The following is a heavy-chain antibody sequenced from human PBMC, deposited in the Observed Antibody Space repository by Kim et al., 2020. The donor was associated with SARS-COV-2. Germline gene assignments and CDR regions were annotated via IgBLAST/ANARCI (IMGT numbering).Heavy chain of an antibody. D-gene: IGHD1-7*01. CDR1: GFTFSSYA. Sequence: GGSLRLSCAASGFTFSSYAMSCVRPAPVHSLDFFSSIGGSDSRTYYADSVKGRFTISRDNSKNTLHLQMNSLRAEDTALYYCARRSGSGPTGFYSDYWGQGTLVTVSS. CDR2: IGGSDSRT. CDR3: ARRSGSGPTGFYSDY. J-gene: IGHJ4*02. V-gene: IGHV3-23*01.